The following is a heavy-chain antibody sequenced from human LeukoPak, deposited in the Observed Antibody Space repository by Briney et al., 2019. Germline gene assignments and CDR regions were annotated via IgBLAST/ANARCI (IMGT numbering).Heavy chain of an antibody. CDR3: ARSPTINTIFGVVIKYFDY. D-gene: IGHD3-3*01. CDR2: ISAYNGNT. V-gene: IGHV1-18*01. J-gene: IGHJ4*02. CDR1: GYTFTSYG. Sequence: ASVKVSCKASGYTFTSYGISWVRQAPGQGLEWMGWISAYNGNTNYAQKLQGRVTMTTDTSTSTAYMELRSLRSDDTAVYYCARSPTINTIFGVVIKYFDYWGQGTLVTVSS.